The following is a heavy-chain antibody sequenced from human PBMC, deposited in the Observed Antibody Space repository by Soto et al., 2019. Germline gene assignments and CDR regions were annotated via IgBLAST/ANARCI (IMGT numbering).Heavy chain of an antibody. CDR3: AGGETTLTDF. CDR1: GFTFNDYY. CDR2: ISSSSGYT. V-gene: IGHV3-11*06. D-gene: IGHD3-16*01. Sequence: QVQLVESGGGLVKPGGSLRLSCVASGFTFNDYYMSWIRQAPGKGLEWVSYISSSSGYTNYADSVKGRFTISRDNARNSLYLQMNRQRGEDTAVYYCAGGETTLTDFCGQGTLVTVSS. J-gene: IGHJ4*02.